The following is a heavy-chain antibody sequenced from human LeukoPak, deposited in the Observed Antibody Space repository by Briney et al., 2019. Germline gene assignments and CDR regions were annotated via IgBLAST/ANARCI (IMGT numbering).Heavy chain of an antibody. J-gene: IGHJ3*02. CDR3: ASLKYCSGGSCYSGAFDI. V-gene: IGHV4-38-2*01. D-gene: IGHD2-15*01. Sequence: SETLSLTCAVSGYSISSGYYWGWIRQPPGKGLEWIGSIYHSGSTYYNPPLKSRVTISVHTSKNQLSLKLSSVTAADTAVYYGASLKYCSGGSCYSGAFDIWGQGTMVTVSS. CDR1: GYSISSGYY. CDR2: IYHSGST.